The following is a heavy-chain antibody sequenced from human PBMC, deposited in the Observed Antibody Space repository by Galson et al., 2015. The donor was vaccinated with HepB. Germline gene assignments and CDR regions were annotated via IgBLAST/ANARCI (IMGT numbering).Heavy chain of an antibody. V-gene: IGHV3-23*01. Sequence: SLRLSCAASGFTFSSYAMTWVRQSPGKGPQRVSYITSSGASTYYSDSVKGRFTVSRDNSDNTMYLQMNDLRAEDTAVYYCAKTLVSANYDVWSRHGGGMDVWGQGTTVTVSS. CDR1: GFTFSSYA. J-gene: IGHJ6*02. D-gene: IGHD3-3*01. CDR3: AKTLVSANYDVWSRHGGGMDV. CDR2: ITSSGAST.